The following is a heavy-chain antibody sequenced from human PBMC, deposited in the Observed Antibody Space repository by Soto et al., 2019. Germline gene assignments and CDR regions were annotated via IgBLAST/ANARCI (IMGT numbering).Heavy chain of an antibody. CDR3: AKKGTVTAAAGYYFDS. Sequence: EVQLLESGGGLVQPGGSLRLSCAASGITLTTYAMSWVRQAPGKGLEWVSTISGSGIMTYYADSVKGRFTISRDNSKNTLYLQMNILGADDTAVYYCAKKGTVTAAAGYYFDSWGQGTLVAVSS. J-gene: IGHJ4*02. V-gene: IGHV3-23*01. CDR1: GITLTTYA. D-gene: IGHD4-17*01. CDR2: ISGSGIMT.